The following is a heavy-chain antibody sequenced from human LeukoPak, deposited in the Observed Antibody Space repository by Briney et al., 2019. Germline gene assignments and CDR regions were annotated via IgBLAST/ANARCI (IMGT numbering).Heavy chain of an antibody. CDR3: ARGLLGNNYDFWSRKRGHYFDY. V-gene: IGHV4-34*01. D-gene: IGHD3-3*01. J-gene: IGHJ4*02. CDR1: GFTFSDYY. Sequence: GSLRLSCAASGFTFSDYYMSWIRQPPGKGLEWIGEINHSGSTNYNPSLKSRVTISVDTSKNQFSLKLSSVTAADTAVYCCARGLLGNNYDFWSRKRGHYFDYWGQGTLVTVSS. CDR2: INHSGST.